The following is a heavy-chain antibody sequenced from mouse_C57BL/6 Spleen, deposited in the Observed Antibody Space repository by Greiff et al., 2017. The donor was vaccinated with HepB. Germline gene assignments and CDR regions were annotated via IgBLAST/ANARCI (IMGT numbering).Heavy chain of an antibody. CDR3: ARVDGLAY. D-gene: IGHD2-3*01. CDR2: ISDGGSYT. V-gene: IGHV5-4*03. CDR1: GFTFSSYA. J-gene: IGHJ3*01. Sequence: EVMLVESGGGLVKPGGSLKLSCAASGFTFSSYAMSWVRQTPEKRLEWVATISDGGSYTYYPDNVKGRFTISRDNAKNNLYLQMNHLKSEDTAMYYCARVDGLAYWGQGTLVTVSA.